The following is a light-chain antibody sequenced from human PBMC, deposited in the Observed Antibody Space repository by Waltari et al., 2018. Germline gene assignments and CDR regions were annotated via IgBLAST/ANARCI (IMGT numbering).Light chain of an antibody. Sequence: SSELTQPPSVSVSPGQTASITCSADALPQQYGSWYQQKPGQAPVLVIYKDTERPSGIPERFSGSSSGTTVTLTISGVQAEDEADYYCQSADSSGTYVVFGAGTKLTVL. CDR3: QSADSSGTYVV. CDR1: ALPQQY. CDR2: KDT. J-gene: IGLJ2*01. V-gene: IGLV3-25*03.